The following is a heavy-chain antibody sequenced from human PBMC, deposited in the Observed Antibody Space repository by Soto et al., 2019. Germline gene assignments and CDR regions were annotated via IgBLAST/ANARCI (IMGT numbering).Heavy chain of an antibody. J-gene: IGHJ4*02. CDR3: ARGLHSLFDY. D-gene: IGHD2-21*01. Sequence: LTPSCTASGFAFSNYGMPRVRQAPGKGLEWVAVIWYDGNNKYYADSVKGRFTISRDNSNNTLYVQMTSLRAEDTAVYYCARGLHSLFDYWGQGTLVTVSS. V-gene: IGHV3-33*01. CDR1: GFAFSNYG. CDR2: IWYDGNNK.